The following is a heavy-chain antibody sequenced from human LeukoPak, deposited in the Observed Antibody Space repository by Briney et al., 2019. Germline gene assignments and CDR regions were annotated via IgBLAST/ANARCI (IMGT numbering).Heavy chain of an antibody. Sequence: GESLRISYKASGYSFTNYWISWVRQLPGKGLEWMGRIDPSDSYTNYSPSFQGHVTTSADKSISTAYLQWSSLKASDTAMYYCARHSRGYCSSTSCYTYFDYWGQGTLVTVSS. CDR1: GYSFTNYW. D-gene: IGHD2-2*02. V-gene: IGHV5-10-1*01. CDR3: ARHSRGYCSSTSCYTYFDY. CDR2: IDPSDSYT. J-gene: IGHJ4*02.